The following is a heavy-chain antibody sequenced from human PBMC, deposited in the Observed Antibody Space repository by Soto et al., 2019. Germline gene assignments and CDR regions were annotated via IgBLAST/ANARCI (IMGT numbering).Heavy chain of an antibody. Sequence: ASVKVSCKASGYTFTVYYMHWVRQAPGQGLEWMGWINPNSGGTNYAQKFQGWVTMTRDTSISTAYMELSRLRSDDTAVYYCARELGLYCSGGSCYFGYFDYWGQGTLVTVSS. CDR1: GYTFTVYY. V-gene: IGHV1-2*04. CDR3: ARELGLYCSGGSCYFGYFDY. D-gene: IGHD2-15*01. J-gene: IGHJ4*02. CDR2: INPNSGGT.